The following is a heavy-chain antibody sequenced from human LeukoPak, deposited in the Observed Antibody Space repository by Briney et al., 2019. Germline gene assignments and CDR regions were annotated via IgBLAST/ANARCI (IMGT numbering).Heavy chain of an antibody. Sequence: ASVKVSCKASGYTFTSYDINWVRQATGQGLEWMGWMSTNSGNTGYAQKFQGRVTITRNTSISTAYMELSSLRSDDTAVYYCAREAITGIAVATTLRNYYYYYMDVWGKGTTVTVSS. D-gene: IGHD6-19*01. CDR2: MSTNSGNT. J-gene: IGHJ6*03. CDR1: GYTFTSYD. CDR3: AREAITGIAVATTLRNYYYYYMDV. V-gene: IGHV1-8*03.